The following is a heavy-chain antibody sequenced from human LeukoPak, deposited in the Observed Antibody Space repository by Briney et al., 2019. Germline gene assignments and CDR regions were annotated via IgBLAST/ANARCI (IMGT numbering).Heavy chain of an antibody. J-gene: IGHJ4*02. D-gene: IGHD6-19*01. Sequence: GESLKISCKGSGYSFTSYWIGWLRQMPGQGLEWMGFIYPGDSDTRYSPSFQGQVTISADKSISTAYLQWGSLRASDTAMYYCARQVSSGWYYFDYWGQGTLVTVSS. CDR1: GYSFTSYW. CDR2: IYPGDSDT. CDR3: ARQVSSGWYYFDY. V-gene: IGHV5-51*01.